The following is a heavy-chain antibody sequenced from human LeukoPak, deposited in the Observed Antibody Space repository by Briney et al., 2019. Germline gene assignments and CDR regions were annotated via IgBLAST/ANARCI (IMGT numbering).Heavy chain of an antibody. D-gene: IGHD2-15*01. CDR1: GFIFNKAW. Sequence: GGSLRLSCAASGFIFNKAWMNWVRQAPGKGPEWVGRIKSKNDGETTDYGAPVKGRFTISRDDSKNTLYLQMNSLKADDTAIYYCTPVMVEDRGFWGQGTLVTVSS. CDR3: TPVMVEDRGF. J-gene: IGHJ4*02. CDR2: IKSKNDGETT. V-gene: IGHV3-15*01.